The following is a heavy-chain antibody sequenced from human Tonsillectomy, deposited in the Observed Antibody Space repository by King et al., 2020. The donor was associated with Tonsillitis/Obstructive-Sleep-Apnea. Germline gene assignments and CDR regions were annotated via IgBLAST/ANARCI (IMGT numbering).Heavy chain of an antibody. CDR1: GGSISSYY. Sequence: QLQESGPGLVKPSETLSLTCTVSGGSISSYYWNWIRQPPGKGLEWIGYIYYSGSTNYNPSLKSRVTISVDTSKNQFSLKLSSVTAADTAVYYCARVIPDSVVVPAANYYYFYMDLWVKGTTVTVSS. J-gene: IGHJ6*03. D-gene: IGHD2-2*01. CDR2: IYYSGST. V-gene: IGHV4-59*01. CDR3: ARVIPDSVVVPAANYYYFYMDL.